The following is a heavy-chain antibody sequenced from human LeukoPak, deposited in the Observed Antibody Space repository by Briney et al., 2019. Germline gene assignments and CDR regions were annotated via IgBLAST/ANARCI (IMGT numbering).Heavy chain of an antibody. CDR2: IYHSGST. CDR3: ARRVGFYGSGSLNYFDP. J-gene: IGHJ5*01. V-gene: IGHV4-38-2*01. Sequence: PSETLSLTCSVSGYSISSGNYWGWIRLPPGKGLQWIGSIYHSGSTYYNPSLKSRVSISVDTSKNHIALKLTSVTASDTAVYFCARRVGFYGSGSLNYFDPWGQGILVSVS. CDR1: GYSISSGNY. D-gene: IGHD3-10*01.